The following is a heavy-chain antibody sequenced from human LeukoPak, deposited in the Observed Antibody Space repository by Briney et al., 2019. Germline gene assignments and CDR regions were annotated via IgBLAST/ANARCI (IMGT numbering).Heavy chain of an antibody. CDR3: ARRLRDSSGYYFDY. V-gene: IGHV3-7*03. CDR1: GFTFGNYW. J-gene: IGHJ4*02. D-gene: IGHD3-22*01. CDR2: IKQDGSEK. Sequence: GGSLRLSCAASGFTFGNYWMSWVRQAPGKGLEWVANIKQDGSEKYYVDSVKGRFTISRDNAKNSLYLQMNSLRAEDTAVYYCARRLRDSSGYYFDYWGQGTLVTVSS.